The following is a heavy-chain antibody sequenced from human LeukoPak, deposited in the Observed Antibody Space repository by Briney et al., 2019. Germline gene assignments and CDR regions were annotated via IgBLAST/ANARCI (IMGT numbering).Heavy chain of an antibody. J-gene: IGHJ5*02. CDR3: ARATMVRGVIMGSYNWFDP. Sequence: SETLSLTCAVYGGSFSGYYWSWIRQPPGKGLEWIGEINHSGSTNYNPSLKSRVTISVDTSKNQFSLKLSSVTAADAAVYYCARATMVRGVIMGSYNWFDPWGQGTLVTVSS. D-gene: IGHD3-10*01. V-gene: IGHV4-34*01. CDR2: INHSGST. CDR1: GGSFSGYY.